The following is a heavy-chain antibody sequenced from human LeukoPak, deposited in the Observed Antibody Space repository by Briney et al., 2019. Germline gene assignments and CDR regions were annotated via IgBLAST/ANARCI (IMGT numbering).Heavy chain of an antibody. CDR3: ARVRLRQGPYKSPAFDI. V-gene: IGHV3-21*01. D-gene: IGHD1-1*01. Sequence: PGGSLRLSCAASGFTFSSYSMNWVRQAPGKGLEWVSSISSSSSYIYYADSVKGRFTISRDNAKNSLYLQMNSLRAEDTAVYYCARVRLRQGPYKSPAFDIWGQGTMVTVSS. CDR1: GFTFSSYS. J-gene: IGHJ3*02. CDR2: ISSSSSYI.